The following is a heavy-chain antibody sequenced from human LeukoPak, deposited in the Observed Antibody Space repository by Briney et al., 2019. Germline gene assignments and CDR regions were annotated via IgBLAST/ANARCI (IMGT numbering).Heavy chain of an antibody. V-gene: IGHV4-38-2*01. CDR1: GYSISSGYY. CDR3: ARHPLNLYFDY. J-gene: IGHJ4*02. Sequence: PSETLSLTCAVSGYSISSGYYWGWIRQPPGKGLEWIGSIYHSGSTYYNPSLKSRATISVDTSKNQFSLKLSSVTAADTAVYYCARHPLNLYFDYWGQGTLVTVSS. CDR2: IYHSGST.